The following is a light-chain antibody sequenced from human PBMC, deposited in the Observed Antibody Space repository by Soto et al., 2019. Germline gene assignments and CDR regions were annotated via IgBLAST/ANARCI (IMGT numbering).Light chain of an antibody. V-gene: IGKV1-27*01. CDR1: QGISNY. Sequence: DVQMTQAPSSLSASVGDRVTITCRASQGISNYLAWYQQKPGKVPKLLIYAASILQSGVPPRFSGSGSGTDFTLTISSLQPEDVANYYCQKYNSAPRTFGGGTKVEIK. CDR3: QKYNSAPRT. J-gene: IGKJ4*01. CDR2: AAS.